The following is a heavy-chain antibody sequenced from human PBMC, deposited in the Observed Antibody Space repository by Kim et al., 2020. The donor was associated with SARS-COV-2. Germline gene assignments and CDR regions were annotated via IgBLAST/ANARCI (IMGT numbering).Heavy chain of an antibody. CDR2: RSSSGT. V-gene: IGHV1-46*01. D-gene: IGHD3-16*01. J-gene: IGHJ4*02. Sequence: RSSSGTNYAQKFQGRVTMTGDMSTNTVYVELSSLRSDDTAVYYCAKEGGHWGQGTLVTVSS. CDR3: AKEGGH.